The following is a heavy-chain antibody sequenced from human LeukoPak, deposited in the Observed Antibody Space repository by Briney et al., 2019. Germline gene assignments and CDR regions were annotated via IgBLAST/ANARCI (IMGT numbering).Heavy chain of an antibody. D-gene: IGHD3-10*01. CDR2: ISAYNGNT. V-gene: IGHV1-18*01. Sequence: ASVKVSFKASGYTFTSYGISWVRQAPGQGLEWMGWISAYNGNTNYAQKFQGRVTITTDESTSTAYMELSSLRSEDTAVYYCAREFKGSGKSSFDYWGQGTLVTVSS. CDR3: AREFKGSGKSSFDY. J-gene: IGHJ4*02. CDR1: GYTFTSYG.